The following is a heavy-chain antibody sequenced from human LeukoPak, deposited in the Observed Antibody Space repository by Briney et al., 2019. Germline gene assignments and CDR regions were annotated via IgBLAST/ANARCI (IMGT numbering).Heavy chain of an antibody. CDR1: GFTFDDYG. CDR2: ISGSGSST. CDR3: AKDLVAGYNYGFDY. D-gene: IGHD5-24*01. V-gene: IGHV3-23*01. J-gene: IGHJ4*02. Sequence: AGGSLRLSCAASGFTFDDYGMSWVRQTPGKGLEWVSSISGSGSSTYYADSVKGRFTISRDNSKNTLYLQMNSLRAEDTALYYCAKDLVAGYNYGFDYWGQGTLVTVSS.